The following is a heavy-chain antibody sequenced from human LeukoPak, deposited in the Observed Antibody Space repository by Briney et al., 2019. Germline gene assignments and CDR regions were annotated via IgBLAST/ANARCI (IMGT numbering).Heavy chain of an antibody. D-gene: IGHD3-3*01. J-gene: IGHJ4*02. V-gene: IGHV1-2*02. CDR1: GYTFTGYY. CDR3: ARDPSYDFWSGYYTGYFDY. CDR2: INPNSGGT. Sequence: ASVKVSCKASGYTFTGYYIHWVRQAPGQGLEWMGWINPNSGGTNYAQKFQGRVTMTRDTSISTAYMELSRLRSDDTAVYYCARDPSYDFWSGYYTGYFDYWGQGTLVTVSS.